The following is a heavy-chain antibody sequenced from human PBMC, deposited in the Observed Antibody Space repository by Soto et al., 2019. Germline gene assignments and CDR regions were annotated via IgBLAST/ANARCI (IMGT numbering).Heavy chain of an antibody. D-gene: IGHD6-13*01. Sequence: SETMSLTCAVSGDSISSSNWWSWVRQPPGKGLEWIGEIYHSGDTNYNPSLKSRVTISLDKSQNQFSLTLTSVTAADTAVYYCARTPSFSSTFDYWGQGTLVTVSS. CDR2: IYHSGDT. CDR1: GDSISSSNW. J-gene: IGHJ4*02. CDR3: ARTPSFSSTFDY. V-gene: IGHV4-4*02.